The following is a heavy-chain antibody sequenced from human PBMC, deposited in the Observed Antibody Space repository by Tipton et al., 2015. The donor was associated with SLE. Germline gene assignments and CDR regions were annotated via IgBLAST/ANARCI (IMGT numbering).Heavy chain of an antibody. CDR1: GGSISTNTYF. Sequence: TLSLTCTVSGGSISTNTYFWGWIRQRPGKGLEWLGYIFHSGTTYYNPSLKSRLIISVDTSKNQFSLKLTSVTAADTAVYYCVREHHPRITVFGADCWGQGTLVTVPS. J-gene: IGHJ4*02. D-gene: IGHD3-3*01. CDR3: VREHHPRITVFGADC. CDR2: IFHSGTT. V-gene: IGHV4-31*03.